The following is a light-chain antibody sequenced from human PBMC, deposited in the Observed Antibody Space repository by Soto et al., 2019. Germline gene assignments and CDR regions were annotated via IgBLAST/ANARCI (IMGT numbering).Light chain of an antibody. CDR2: GAS. CDR3: QHYDNLTPFT. Sequence: DIQMTQSPSSLSASVGDRVTITCQASQDIRKYLSWYQQKPGRAPKLLIYGASNLETGVPSRFSGSGYGTDFTFTISSLQPEDIATYYCQHYDNLTPFTFVPGTKVAIK. J-gene: IGKJ3*01. CDR1: QDIRKY. V-gene: IGKV1-33*01.